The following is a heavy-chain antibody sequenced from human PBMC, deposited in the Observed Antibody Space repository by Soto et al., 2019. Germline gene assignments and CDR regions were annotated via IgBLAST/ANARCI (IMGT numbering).Heavy chain of an antibody. Sequence: QVQLVQSGAEVKKPGSSVKVSCKASGGTFSSYAISWVRQAPGQGLEWMGGIIPIFGTANYAQKFQGRVTITANKSTSTAYMETSSLRSEDTAVNYCASLGMVVTPLFDYWGQGTLVTVSS. D-gene: IGHD2-21*02. J-gene: IGHJ4*02. V-gene: IGHV1-69*06. CDR1: GGTFSSYA. CDR2: IIPIFGTA. CDR3: ASLGMVVTPLFDY.